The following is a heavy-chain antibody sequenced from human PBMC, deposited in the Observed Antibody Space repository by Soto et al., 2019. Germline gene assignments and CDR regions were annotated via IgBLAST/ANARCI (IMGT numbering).Heavy chain of an antibody. V-gene: IGHV3-21*01. J-gene: IGHJ4*02. CDR2: ISSSSSYI. D-gene: IGHD3-10*01. CDR1: GFTFSSYS. Sequence: GALRLSCAASGFTFSSYSMNWVRQAPGKGLEWVSSISSSSSYIYYADSVKGRFTISRDNAKNSLYLQMNSLRAEDTAVYYCAREVKWFGELLSFSYWGQGTLVTVSS. CDR3: AREVKWFGELLSFSY.